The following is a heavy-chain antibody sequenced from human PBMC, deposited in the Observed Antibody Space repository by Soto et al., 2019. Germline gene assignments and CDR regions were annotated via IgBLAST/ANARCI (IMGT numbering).Heavy chain of an antibody. D-gene: IGHD3-22*01. Sequence: EVQLLQSGGGLVQPGGSLRLSCAASGFTFSNYAMSWVRQAPGKGLEWVSGIYGSGASTYYADSVRGRFTISRDNSKNTLYLHMSSLRAEDTAVYYCAKDLSGYPNYVHFWGQGTLVTVSS. J-gene: IGHJ4*02. CDR3: AKDLSGYPNYVHF. V-gene: IGHV3-23*01. CDR1: GFTFSNYA. CDR2: IYGSGAST.